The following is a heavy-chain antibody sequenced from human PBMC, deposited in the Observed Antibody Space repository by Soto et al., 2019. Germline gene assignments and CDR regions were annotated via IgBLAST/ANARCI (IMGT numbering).Heavy chain of an antibody. J-gene: IGHJ4*02. Sequence: QVQLVQSGAEVKKPGSSVKVSCKASGDTFNFYTINWVRQAPGLGLEWMGRFNPILSFSNSALKFQGRVRLTADKSTSTAYMVLSSLRSEDTAIYYCATSFGSGSPAFDYWGQGALVTVSS. CDR2: FNPILSFS. CDR3: ATSFGSGSPAFDY. CDR1: GDTFNFYT. V-gene: IGHV1-69*02. D-gene: IGHD3-10*01.